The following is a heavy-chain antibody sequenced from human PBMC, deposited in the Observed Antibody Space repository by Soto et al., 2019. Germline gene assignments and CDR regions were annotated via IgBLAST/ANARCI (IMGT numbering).Heavy chain of an antibody. D-gene: IGHD2-15*01. J-gene: IGHJ5*02. V-gene: IGHV1-3*01. CDR3: ARDPRYCSGGSCWENWFDP. CDR1: GYTFTIYA. Sequence: ASVKVACKASGYTFTIYAIHWGRQDPGQRLEWMGWINAGNGNTKYSQKFQGRVTISRDTSASTAYMELSSLRSEDTAVYYCARDPRYCSGGSCWENWFDPWGQGTLVTVSS. CDR2: INAGNGNT.